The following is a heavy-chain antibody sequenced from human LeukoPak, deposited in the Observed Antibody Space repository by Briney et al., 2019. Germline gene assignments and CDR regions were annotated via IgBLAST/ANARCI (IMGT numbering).Heavy chain of an antibody. CDR1: GYTLTELS. J-gene: IGHJ4*02. CDR2: FDPEDGET. Sequence: ASVKVSCKVSGYTLTELSMHWVRQAPGKGLEWMGGFDPEDGETIYAQKFQGRVTMTEDTSTDTAYMELSSLRSEDTAVYYCATEVGGYYDSSGYYSFDYWGQGTLVTVSS. D-gene: IGHD3-22*01. CDR3: ATEVGGYYDSSGYYSFDY. V-gene: IGHV1-24*01.